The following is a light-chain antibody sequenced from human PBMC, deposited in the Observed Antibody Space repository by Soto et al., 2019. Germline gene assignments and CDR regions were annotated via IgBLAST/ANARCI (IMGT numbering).Light chain of an antibody. CDR2: SAS. CDR1: QGISTY. CDR3: HNYNSAPIT. J-gene: IGKJ5*01. V-gene: IGKV1-27*01. Sequence: DIQMTQSPSSLSASVGDRVTITCRASQGISTYLAWYQQKPGKVPKLLIYSASTLQSGVPSRLSGSGSGTDFTLTISSLQPEDVATYYCHNYNSAPITFGQGTRLEIK.